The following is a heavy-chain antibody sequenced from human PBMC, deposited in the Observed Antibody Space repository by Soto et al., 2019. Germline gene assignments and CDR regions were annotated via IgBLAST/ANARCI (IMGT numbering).Heavy chain of an antibody. CDR1: RVAFSKFI. CDR2: IIPIFGTA. Sequence: QAQLEQSGGEVKKPGSSVKVSCKASRVAFSKFIVTWVRQAPGLGLEWVGGIIPIFGTANYAQKSQGRVTITADESTSTSYMEVNNLRSEDTAVYYCAKVGYSSPMGYYYGMDVWGQGTTVTVSS. V-gene: IGHV1-69*01. CDR3: AKVGYSSPMGYYYGMDV. J-gene: IGHJ6*02. D-gene: IGHD6-19*01.